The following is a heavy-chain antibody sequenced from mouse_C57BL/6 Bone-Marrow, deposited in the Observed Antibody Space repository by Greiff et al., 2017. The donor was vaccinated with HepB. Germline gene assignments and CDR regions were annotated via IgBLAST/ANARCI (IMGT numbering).Heavy chain of an antibody. V-gene: IGHV5-17*01. CDR1: GFTFSDYG. Sequence: EVKVEESGGGLVKPGGSLKLSCAASGFTFSDYGMHWVRQAPEKGLEWVAYISSGSSTIYYADTVKGRFTISRDNAKNTLFLQMTSLRSEDTAMYYCASRAMDYWGQGTSVTVSS. J-gene: IGHJ4*01. CDR3: ASRAMDY. CDR2: ISSGSSTI.